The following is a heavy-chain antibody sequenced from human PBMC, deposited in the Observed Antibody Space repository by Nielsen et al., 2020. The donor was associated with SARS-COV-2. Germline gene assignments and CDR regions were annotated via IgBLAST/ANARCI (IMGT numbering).Heavy chain of an antibody. CDR3: ARDSSGWRFDY. J-gene: IGHJ4*02. V-gene: IGHV3-30*04. D-gene: IGHD6-19*01. CDR1: GFTFSSSA. CDR2: ISYDGSNK. Sequence: GGSLRLSCAASGFTFSSSAMHWVRQAPGKGLEWVAVISYDGSNKYYADSVKGRFTISRDNSKNTLYLQMNSLRAEDTAVYYCARDSSGWRFDYWGQGTLVTVSS.